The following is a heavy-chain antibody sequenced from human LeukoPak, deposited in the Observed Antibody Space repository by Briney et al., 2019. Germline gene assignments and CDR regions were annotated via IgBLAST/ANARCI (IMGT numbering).Heavy chain of an antibody. Sequence: ASVKVSCKASGGTFSSCAISWVRQAPGQGLEWMRGIIPIFGTANYAQKFQGRVTITADESTSTAYMELSSLRFEDTAVYYCARDRYCSSTSCYSGDYGMDVWGKGTTVTVSS. D-gene: IGHD2-2*01. CDR3: ARDRYCSSTSCYSGDYGMDV. J-gene: IGHJ6*04. CDR2: IIPIFGTA. V-gene: IGHV1-69*13. CDR1: GGTFSSCA.